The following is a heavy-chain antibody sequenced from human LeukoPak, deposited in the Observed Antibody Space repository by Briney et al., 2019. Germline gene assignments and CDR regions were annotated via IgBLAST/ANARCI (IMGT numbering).Heavy chain of an antibody. V-gene: IGHV4-38-2*01. CDR1: GYSISSGYY. J-gene: IGHJ4*02. CDR3: ASLNYPHYFDY. CDR2: IYHSGST. D-gene: IGHD4-11*01. Sequence: SETLSLTCAVSGYSISSGYYWGWIRQPPGKGLEWIGSIYHSGSTYYNPSLKSRVTISVDTSKNQFSLKPSSVTAADTAVYYCASLNYPHYFDYWGQGTLVTVSS.